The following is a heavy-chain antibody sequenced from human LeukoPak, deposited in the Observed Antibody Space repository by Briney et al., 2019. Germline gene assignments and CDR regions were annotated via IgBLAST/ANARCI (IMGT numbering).Heavy chain of an antibody. V-gene: IGHV1-18*01. CDR2: ISPHNGNT. CDR3: ARDLNYVTLGYDILVDVGYYFDY. D-gene: IGHD3-9*01. Sequence: GASVKVSCKASGYTFTMYGISWVRQAPGQGLQWLGWISPHNGNTKYAQDLQGRVSMTTDTSTSTAYLELRSLRSDDTAIYYCARDLNYVTLGYDILVDVGYYFDYWGQGSLVTVSS. J-gene: IGHJ4*02. CDR1: GYTFTMYG.